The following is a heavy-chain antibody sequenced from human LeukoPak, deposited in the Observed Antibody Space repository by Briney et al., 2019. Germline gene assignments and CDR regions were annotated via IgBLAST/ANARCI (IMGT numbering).Heavy chain of an antibody. CDR2: IYYSGST. Sequence: SETLSLTCTVSGGSISSYYWSWIRQPPGKGLEWIGYIYYSGSTNCNPSLKSRVTMSVDTSKNQFSLKLSSVTAADTAVYYCARDLRYDSSGWAFDYWGQGTLVTVSS. D-gene: IGHD3-22*01. J-gene: IGHJ4*02. V-gene: IGHV4-59*01. CDR1: GGSISSYY. CDR3: ARDLRYDSSGWAFDY.